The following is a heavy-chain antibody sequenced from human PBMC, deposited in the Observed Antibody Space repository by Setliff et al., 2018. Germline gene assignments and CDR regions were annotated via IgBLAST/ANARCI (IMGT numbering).Heavy chain of an antibody. V-gene: IGHV3-21*01. D-gene: IGHD6-25*01. Sequence: RGSLRLSCAASGFTFSTYSMHWVRQAPGKGLEWVSYISDSSIYIYYVDSVKGRFTISRDNAQNSLYLQMDSLRAEDTAVYYCARSPANGGHGAFYVWGQGTMVTVSS. CDR1: GFTFSTYS. CDR2: ISDSSIYI. CDR3: ARSPANGGHGAFYV. J-gene: IGHJ3*01.